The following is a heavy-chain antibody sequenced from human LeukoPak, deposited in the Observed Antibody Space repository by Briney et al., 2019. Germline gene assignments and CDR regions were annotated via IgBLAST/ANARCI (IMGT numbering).Heavy chain of an antibody. CDR3: AKAPVTSCRGAYCYPFDS. CDR2: TSSSDAGT. J-gene: IGHJ4*02. D-gene: IGHD2-21*01. Sequence: GGSLRLSCAASGFTLSTYAMSWVRQTPGKGLEWVAATSSSDAGTYHADSVRGRFTISRDNTKNTLYLQMNSLRAEDAAVYFCAKAPVTSCRGAYCYPFDSWGQGTLVTVSS. CDR1: GFTLSTYA. V-gene: IGHV3-23*01.